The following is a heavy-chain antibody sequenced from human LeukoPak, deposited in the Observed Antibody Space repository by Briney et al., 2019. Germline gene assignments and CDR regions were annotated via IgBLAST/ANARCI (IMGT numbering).Heavy chain of an antibody. J-gene: IGHJ4*02. Sequence: GGSLRLSCAASGFTVSSNYMSWVRQAPGKGLEWVGRIKSKTDGGTTDYAAPVKGRFTISRDDSKNTLYLQMNSLKTEDTAVYYCTTVTSQWLVYYFDYWGQGTLVTVSS. CDR2: IKSKTDGGTT. V-gene: IGHV3-15*01. D-gene: IGHD6-19*01. CDR3: TTVTSQWLVYYFDY. CDR1: GFTVSSNY.